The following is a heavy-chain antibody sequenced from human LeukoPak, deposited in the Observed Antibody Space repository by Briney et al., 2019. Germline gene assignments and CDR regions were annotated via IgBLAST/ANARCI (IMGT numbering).Heavy chain of an antibody. CDR1: GFTFNSYS. D-gene: IGHD3-16*01. CDR2: ISSSSRFI. Sequence: GGSLRLSCAASGFTFNSYSMNWFRQAPGKGLEWVSSISSSSRFIYYADSVKGRFTISRDNSKNTVSLQMESLRAEDTALYYCAKDYAVGSIDYWGQGTLVTVSS. V-gene: IGHV3-21*04. J-gene: IGHJ4*02. CDR3: AKDYAVGSIDY.